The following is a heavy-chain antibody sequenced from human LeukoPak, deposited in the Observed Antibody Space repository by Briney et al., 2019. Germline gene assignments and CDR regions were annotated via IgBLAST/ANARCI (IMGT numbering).Heavy chain of an antibody. J-gene: IGHJ6*02. CDR2: ISSSSSYI. CDR3: ATDYAGNSLWYYYGLGV. Sequence: GGSLRLSCAASGFTFSSYRLDWVRQAPGKGLEWVSSISSSSSYIYYADSVKGRFTISRDNAKNSLYLQMNSLRAEDTAMYYCATDYAGNSLWYYYGLGVWGQGTTVTVSS. CDR1: GFTFSSYR. D-gene: IGHD4-23*01. V-gene: IGHV3-21*01.